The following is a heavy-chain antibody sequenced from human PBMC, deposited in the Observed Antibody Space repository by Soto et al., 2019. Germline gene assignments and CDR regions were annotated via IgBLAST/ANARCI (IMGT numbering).Heavy chain of an antibody. CDR2: ISWNSGSI. CDR3: AKDLGPQYYSNFDY. V-gene: IGHV3-9*01. D-gene: IGHD4-4*01. J-gene: IGHJ4*02. CDR1: GFTFDDYA. Sequence: PGGSLRLSCAASGFTFDDYAMHWVRQAPGKGLEWGSGISWNSGSIGYADSVKGRFTISRDNAKNSLYLQMNSLRAEDTALYYCAKDLGPQYYSNFDYWGQGTLVTVSS.